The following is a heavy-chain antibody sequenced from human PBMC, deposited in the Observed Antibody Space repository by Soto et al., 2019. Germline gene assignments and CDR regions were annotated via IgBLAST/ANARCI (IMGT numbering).Heavy chain of an antibody. CDR2: IIPIFGTA. D-gene: IGHD1-26*01. V-gene: IGHV1-69*06. Sequence: SVKVSCKASGGTFSSYAISWVRQAPGQGLEWMGGIIPIFGTANYAQKFQGRVTITADKSTSTAYMELSSLRSEDTAVYYCASRLFGLVLLHYYCGMDVCGQATIVTLS. J-gene: IGHJ6*02. CDR3: ASRLFGLVLLHYYCGMDV. CDR1: GGTFSSYA.